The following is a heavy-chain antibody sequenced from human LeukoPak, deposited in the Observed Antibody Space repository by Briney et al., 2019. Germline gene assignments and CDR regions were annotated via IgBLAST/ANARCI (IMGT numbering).Heavy chain of an antibody. V-gene: IGHV3-30*18. CDR2: ISYDGSNK. D-gene: IGHD6-19*01. CDR1: GFTFNSYA. Sequence: GGSLRLSCAASGFTFNSYAMSWVRQAPGKGLEWVAVISYDGSNKYYADSVKGRFTISRDNSKNTLYLQMNSLRAEDTAVYYCAKDLRMYSSGWGSLDYWGQGTLVTVSS. CDR3: AKDLRMYSSGWGSLDY. J-gene: IGHJ4*02.